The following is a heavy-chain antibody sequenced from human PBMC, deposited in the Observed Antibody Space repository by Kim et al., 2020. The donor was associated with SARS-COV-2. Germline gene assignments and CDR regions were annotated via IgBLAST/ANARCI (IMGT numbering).Heavy chain of an antibody. V-gene: IGHV1-3*01. CDR2: IHPGNGDR. J-gene: IGHJ4*02. CDR3: ARAFYYSDGKGKRTWGGPD. CDR1: GYIFTDHT. D-gene: IGHD3-22*01. Sequence: ASVKVSCKVSGYIFTDHTVHWVRQAPGQSLEWMGWIHPGNGDRKYSQKFQDRVTLTTDTSATTAYMELSRLTSEDTGVYFCARAFYYSDGKGKRTWGGPDWGQGTLVTVSS.